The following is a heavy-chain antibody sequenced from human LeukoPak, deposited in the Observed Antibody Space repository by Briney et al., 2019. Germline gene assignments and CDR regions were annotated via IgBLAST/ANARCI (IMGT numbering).Heavy chain of an antibody. CDR1: GFTFSTYN. Sequence: GGSLRLSCAASGFTFSTYNMNWVRQAPGKGLEWVSYISSSSTTIYYADSVKGRFTISRDNAKNSLYLQMNSLRVEDTAVYYCARDDSSGYFFDSWGQGTLVTVSS. CDR3: ARDDSSGYFFDS. J-gene: IGHJ4*02. D-gene: IGHD3-22*01. CDR2: ISSSSTTI. V-gene: IGHV3-48*04.